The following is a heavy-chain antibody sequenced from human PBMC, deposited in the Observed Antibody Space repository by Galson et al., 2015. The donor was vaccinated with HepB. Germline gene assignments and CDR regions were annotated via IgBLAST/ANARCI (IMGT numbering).Heavy chain of an antibody. CDR3: AKSLVAPATDHFYGMDV. CDR2: ISTSGGST. V-gene: IGHV3-23*01. J-gene: IGHJ6*02. Sequence: SLRLSCAASGFTFSTYGMSWVRQAPGKGLEWVSGISTSGGSTFYADSLKGRFAISRDNSKNTLYLQMNGLRAEDTAVYYCAKSLVAPATDHFYGMDVWGQGTTFTVSS. CDR1: GFTFSTYG. D-gene: IGHD2-15*01.